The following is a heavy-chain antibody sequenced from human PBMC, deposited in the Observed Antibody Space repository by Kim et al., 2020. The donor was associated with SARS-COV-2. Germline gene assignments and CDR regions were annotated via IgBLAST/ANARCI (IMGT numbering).Heavy chain of an antibody. J-gene: IGHJ6*03. D-gene: IGHD1-20*01. CDR3: AKAFNWRNDNFYYMEV. Sequence: DSGKGRFTLSRDNARNSLHLQMNSLRAEDTALYYCAKAFNWRNDNFYYMEVWGKGTTVTVSS. V-gene: IGHV3-9*01.